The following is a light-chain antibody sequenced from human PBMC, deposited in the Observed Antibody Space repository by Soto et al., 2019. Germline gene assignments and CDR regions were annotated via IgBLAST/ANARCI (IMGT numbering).Light chain of an antibody. CDR2: RNN. CDR1: SSNIGSNY. CDR3: AAWDDSLSVYV. V-gene: IGLV1-47*01. Sequence: QSVLTQPPSASGTPGQRVTISCSGSSSNIGSNYVYWYQQLPGTAPKLLIYRNNQRPSGDPDRFSGSKSGTSASLAISGLRSEDEADYYCAAWDDSLSVYVFGTGTKLTVL. J-gene: IGLJ1*01.